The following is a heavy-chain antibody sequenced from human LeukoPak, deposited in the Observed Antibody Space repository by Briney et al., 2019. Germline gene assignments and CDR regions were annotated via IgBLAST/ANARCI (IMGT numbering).Heavy chain of an antibody. Sequence: PSETLSLTCTVSGGSISSYYWSWIRQPPGKGLEWIGYIYYSGSTTYNPSLKSRVTISVDTSKNQFSLKLSSVTAADTAVYYCARDLGVATFDYWGQGTLVTVSS. CDR3: ARDLGVATFDY. J-gene: IGHJ4*02. CDR1: GGSISSYY. CDR2: IYYSGST. D-gene: IGHD2-21*01. V-gene: IGHV4-59*01.